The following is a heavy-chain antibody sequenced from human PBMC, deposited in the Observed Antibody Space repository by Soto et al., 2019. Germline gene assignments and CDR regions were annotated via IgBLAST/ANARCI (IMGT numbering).Heavy chain of an antibody. CDR2: IFYSGST. CDR3: ATSTRPIGQFAY. CDR1: GGSISSGGYY. Sequence: SETLSLTCTVSGGSISSGGYYWSWIRQHPGKGLEWIGYIFYSGSTYYNPSLKSRVTISVDTSKNQFSLKLSSVTAADTAVYYCATSTRPIGQFAYWGQGTLVTVSP. J-gene: IGHJ4*02. V-gene: IGHV4-31*03.